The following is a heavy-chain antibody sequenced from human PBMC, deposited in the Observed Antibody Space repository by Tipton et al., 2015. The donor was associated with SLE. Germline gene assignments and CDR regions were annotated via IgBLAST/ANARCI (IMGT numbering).Heavy chain of an antibody. CDR2: IKEDGSEK. J-gene: IGHJ4*02. Sequence: SLRLSCVASGFTFSSYVLTWVRLAPGKGLEWVANIKEDGSEKHYVDSVKDRLTISRDNAKNSLYLQMNSLRAEDTAVYYCARGKYYFDYWGQGALVTVSS. CDR3: ARGKYYFDY. D-gene: IGHD2/OR15-2a*01. V-gene: IGHV3-7*01. CDR1: GFTFSSYV.